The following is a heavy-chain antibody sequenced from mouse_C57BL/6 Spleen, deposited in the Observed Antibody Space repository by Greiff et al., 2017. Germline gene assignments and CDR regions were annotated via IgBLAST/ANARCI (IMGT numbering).Heavy chain of an antibody. CDR3: ARGGGTYFDV. J-gene: IGHJ1*03. Sequence: VQLQQSGPELVKPGSSVKLSCKASGYTFTSCWMDWVKQRPGQGLEWIGNIYPSDSETHYNQKFKDKATLTVDKSSSTAYMQLSSLTSEDSAVYYCARGGGTYFDVWGTGTTVTVSS. D-gene: IGHD3-3*01. V-gene: IGHV1-61*01. CDR1: GYTFTSCW. CDR2: IYPSDSET.